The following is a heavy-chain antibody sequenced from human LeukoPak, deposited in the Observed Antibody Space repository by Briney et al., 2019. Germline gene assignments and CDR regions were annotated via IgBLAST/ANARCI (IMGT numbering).Heavy chain of an antibody. CDR2: IYTSGST. J-gene: IGHJ5*02. CDR1: GCTISSYY. CDR3: ARVSSDWYNWFDP. D-gene: IGHD6-19*01. Sequence: PSETLSLTCTVSGCTISSYYWSWIRQPAGKGLEWIGRIYTSGSTNYNPSLNSRVTMSIDKSKNQFSLKLSSVTGADTAVYYCARVSSDWYNWFDPWGQGTLVTVSS. V-gene: IGHV4-4*07.